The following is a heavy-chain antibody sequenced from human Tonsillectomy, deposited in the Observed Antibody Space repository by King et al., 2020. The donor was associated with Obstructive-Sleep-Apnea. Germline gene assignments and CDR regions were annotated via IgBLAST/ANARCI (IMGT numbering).Heavy chain of an antibody. J-gene: IGHJ4*02. CDR2: IDPSSGGT. CDR1: GYTFTGYY. V-gene: IGHV1-2*02. D-gene: IGHD3-22*01. Sequence: QLVQSGAEVKKPGASVKVSCKASGYTFTGYYIYWVRQAPRQGLEWMGWIDPSSGGTNYAQKFQGRVSMTRDTSISTAYMERSRLRFDDTSVYYCARDNYYDNTGYFGGHWGQGTLVTVSS. CDR3: ARDNYYDNTGYFGGH.